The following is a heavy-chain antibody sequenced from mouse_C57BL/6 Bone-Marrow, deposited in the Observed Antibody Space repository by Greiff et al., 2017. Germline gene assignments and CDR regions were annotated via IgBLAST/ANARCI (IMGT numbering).Heavy chain of an antibody. Sequence: VQLPQSGPELVKPGASVKMSRKASGYTFTDYNMHWVKQSHGKSLEWIGYINPTNGGTSYNQKFKGKATLTVTKASSTAYLELRSLTSEYSAVYYCAGAWFAYWGQGTLVTVSA. V-gene: IGHV1-22*01. CDR3: AGAWFAY. CDR1: GYTFTDYN. J-gene: IGHJ3*01. CDR2: INPTNGGT.